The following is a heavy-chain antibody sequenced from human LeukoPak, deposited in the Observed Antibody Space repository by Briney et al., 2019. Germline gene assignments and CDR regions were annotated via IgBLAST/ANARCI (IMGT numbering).Heavy chain of an antibody. CDR1: GFTFDDYA. D-gene: IGHD5-24*01. Sequence: GGSLRLSCAASGFTFDDYAIHWVRQAPGKGLQWVSLISEDGSRSYYADSVKGRFTISRDNSKNSLYLQMNSLRTEDTALYYCARDSGGYNFALDAFDIWGQGTMVTVSS. V-gene: IGHV3-43*02. CDR2: ISEDGSRS. J-gene: IGHJ3*02. CDR3: ARDSGGYNFALDAFDI.